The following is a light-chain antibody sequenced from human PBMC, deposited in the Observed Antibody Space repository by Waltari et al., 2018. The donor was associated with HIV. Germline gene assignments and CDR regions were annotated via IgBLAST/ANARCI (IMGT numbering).Light chain of an antibody. CDR3: QQRSNWPIT. V-gene: IGKV3-11*01. CDR1: QSVNSF. CDR2: DTS. J-gene: IGKJ3*01. Sequence: EIVLTQSPDTLSLSPGERATLSCRASQSVNSFLAWYQQKPGRAPRLLIYDTSSRATGIPARFSGRGSGTDFTLTISSLEPEDFAFYYCQQRSNWPITFGPGTKVDIK.